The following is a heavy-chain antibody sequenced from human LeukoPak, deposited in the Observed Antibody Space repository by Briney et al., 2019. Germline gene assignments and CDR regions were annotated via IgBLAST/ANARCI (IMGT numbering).Heavy chain of an antibody. V-gene: IGHV1-18*01. CDR1: SYTFTSYG. Sequence: ASVKVSCKASSYTFTSYGISWVRQAPGQGLEWMGWISAYNGNTNYAQKFQGRVTMTTDTSTSTAYMELRSLRSDDTAVYYCARDQYCSSTSYYPYYFDYWGQGTLVTVSS. J-gene: IGHJ4*02. CDR2: ISAYNGNT. CDR3: ARDQYCSSTSYYPYYFDY. D-gene: IGHD2-2*01.